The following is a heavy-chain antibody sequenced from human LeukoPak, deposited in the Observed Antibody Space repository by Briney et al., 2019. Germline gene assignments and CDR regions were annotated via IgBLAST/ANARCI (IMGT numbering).Heavy chain of an antibody. V-gene: IGHV3-23*01. CDR1: GFTFNSYA. D-gene: IGHD3-22*01. Sequence: GGSLRLSCAASGFTFNSYAMYWVRQAPGKGLEWISGIFGSGGSPHYADSVKGRFTISRDNSKNTLYLQMNSLRAEDTAVYYCAKDLALSGVVVITLDYWGQGTLVTVSS. J-gene: IGHJ4*02. CDR2: IFGSGGSP. CDR3: AKDLALSGVVVITLDY.